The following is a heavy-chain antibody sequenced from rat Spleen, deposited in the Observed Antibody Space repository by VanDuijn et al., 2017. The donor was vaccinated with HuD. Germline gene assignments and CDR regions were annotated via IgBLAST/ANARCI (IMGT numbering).Heavy chain of an antibody. Sequence: EVQLVESGGGLVQPGRSLKLSCAASGFTFSDYDMAWVRQAPTKGLEWVASISPSGGGTYYRDSVKGRFTVSRDNAKSTVHLQMDSLRSEDTATYYCVRQDTSGYSNWFAYWGQGTLVTVSS. J-gene: IGHJ3*01. D-gene: IGHD4-3*01. CDR3: VRQDTSGYSNWFAY. V-gene: IGHV5S23*01. CDR2: ISPSGGGT. CDR1: GFTFSDYD.